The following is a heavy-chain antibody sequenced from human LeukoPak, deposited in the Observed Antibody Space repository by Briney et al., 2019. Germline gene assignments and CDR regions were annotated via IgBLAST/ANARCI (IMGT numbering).Heavy chain of an antibody. J-gene: IGHJ4*02. CDR1: GGSLSSYY. D-gene: IGHD5-12*01. CDR2: IIHSGIT. CDR3: ARGSPIVATNGYFNY. Sequence: SETLSLTCSVYGGSLSSYYWSWIRQPPGKGLEWIGEIIHSGITTYNPSLTSRLTISVDTSKSQFSLKLSSVTAADTAVYYCARGSPIVATNGYFNYWGQGTLVTVSS. V-gene: IGHV4-34*01.